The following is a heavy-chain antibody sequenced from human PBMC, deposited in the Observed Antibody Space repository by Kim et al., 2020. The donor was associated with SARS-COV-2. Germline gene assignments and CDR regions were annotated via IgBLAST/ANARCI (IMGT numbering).Heavy chain of an antibody. CDR2: ISSSSSYT. D-gene: IGHD6-6*01. Sequence: GGSLRLSCAASGFTFSDYYMSWIRQAPGKGLEWVSYISSSSSYTNYADSVKGRFTISRDNAKNSLYLQMNSLRAEDTAVYYCARGQYSSYYYYYGMDVWGQGTTVTVSS. CDR3: ARGQYSSYYYYYGMDV. V-gene: IGHV3-11*06. J-gene: IGHJ6*02. CDR1: GFTFSDYY.